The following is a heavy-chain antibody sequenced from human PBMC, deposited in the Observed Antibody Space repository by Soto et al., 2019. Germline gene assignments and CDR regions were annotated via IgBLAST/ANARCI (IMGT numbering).Heavy chain of an antibody. Sequence: ASVKVSCKASGYSFSTFAIHWVRQAPGQRLEWMGWINAGNGDTKYSEKFQGRVTITGRTSASTAYMDLGSLRSEDTAVYYCATQGRTTTEFDFWGQGTLVTVSS. CDR3: ATQGRTTTEFDF. J-gene: IGHJ4*02. D-gene: IGHD4-4*01. V-gene: IGHV1-3*01. CDR1: GYSFSTFA. CDR2: INAGNGDT.